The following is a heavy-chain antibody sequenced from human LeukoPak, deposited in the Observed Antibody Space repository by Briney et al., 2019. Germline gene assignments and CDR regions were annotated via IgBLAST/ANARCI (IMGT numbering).Heavy chain of an antibody. CDR3: AIVIGSGWSHDY. D-gene: IGHD6-19*01. V-gene: IGHV3-23*01. J-gene: IGHJ4*02. CDR1: GFTFSSYA. Sequence: GGSLRLSCAASGFTFSSYAMSWVRQAPGKGLDWVSAISGSGGSTYYADSVKGRFTISRDNSKNTLYLQMNSLRAEDTAVYYCAIVIGSGWSHDYWGQGTLVTVSS. CDR2: ISGSGGST.